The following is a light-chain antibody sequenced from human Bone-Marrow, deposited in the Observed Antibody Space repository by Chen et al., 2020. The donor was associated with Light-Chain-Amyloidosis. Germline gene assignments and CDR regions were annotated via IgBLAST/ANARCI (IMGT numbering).Light chain of an antibody. CDR1: SGDVGTYNY. Sequence: QSALTQPASVSGSPGQSITISCTGTSGDVGTYNYVSWYQQHPGKAPKVMIYAVSNRPSGVSNRFSGSRSGNTASLTISGLQAEAEADYYCSSFTSSSSYVFGPGTKVTVL. CDR3: SSFTSSSSYV. J-gene: IGLJ1*01. V-gene: IGLV2-14*01. CDR2: AVS.